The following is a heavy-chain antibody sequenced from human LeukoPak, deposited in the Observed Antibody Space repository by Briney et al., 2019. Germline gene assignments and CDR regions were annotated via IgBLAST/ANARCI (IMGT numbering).Heavy chain of an antibody. Sequence: GRSLRLSCTASGFSFTIYGMHWFRQTPGKGLEWVAFIRHDASAQYYADSVKGRFTISRDNSKNTLYLQMNSLRVEDTAVYYCAKVAKYYYGSETYYFFEHWGQGTPVTASS. CDR3: AKVAKYYYGSETYYFFEH. V-gene: IGHV3-30*02. CDR1: GFSFTIYG. D-gene: IGHD3-10*01. CDR2: IRHDASAQ. J-gene: IGHJ4*02.